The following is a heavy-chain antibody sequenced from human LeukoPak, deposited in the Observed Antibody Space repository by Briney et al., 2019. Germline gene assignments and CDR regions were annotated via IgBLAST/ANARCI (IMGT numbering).Heavy chain of an antibody. D-gene: IGHD6-6*01. J-gene: IGHJ4*02. CDR1: GFTFSGYW. V-gene: IGHV3-7*01. CDR2: INQDGSEK. Sequence: PGGSLRLSCAASGFTFSGYWMSWVRQTPGKGLEWVANINQDGSEKYYVDSVKGRFTISRDNAKNSLYLQMNSLRAEDTAVYYCARVVRRYSSSSSYFDYWGQGTLVTVSS. CDR3: ARVVRRYSSSSSYFDY.